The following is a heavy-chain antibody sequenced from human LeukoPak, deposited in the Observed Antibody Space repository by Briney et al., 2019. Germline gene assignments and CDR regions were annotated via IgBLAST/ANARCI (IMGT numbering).Heavy chain of an antibody. D-gene: IGHD3-22*01. CDR1: GFTFSSYA. CDR3: ARERYDSSGYYRDY. Sequence: PGRSLRLSCAAYGFTFSSYAMHWVRQAPGKGLEWVAVISYDGSNKYYADSVKGRFTISRVNSKNTLYLQMNSLRAEDTAVYDCARERYDSSGYYRDYWGQGTLVTVSS. J-gene: IGHJ4*02. V-gene: IGHV3-30-3*01. CDR2: ISYDGSNK.